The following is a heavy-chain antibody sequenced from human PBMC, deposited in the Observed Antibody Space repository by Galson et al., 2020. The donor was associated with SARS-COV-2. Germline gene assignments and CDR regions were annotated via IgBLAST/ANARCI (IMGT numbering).Heavy chain of an antibody. V-gene: IGHV4-39*01. CDR1: GGSISSRRYY. CDR2: VIYTGSN. Sequence: SETLSLTCSVSGGSISSRRYYWGWIRQPPGQGLEWLASVIYTGSNTYNPSLKSRVTISVDTSKNQLSLRVTSVTAADTAVYYCARRGDTAAWFYWGQGALVTVSS. D-gene: IGHD3-22*01. J-gene: IGHJ4*02. CDR3: ARRGDTAAWFY.